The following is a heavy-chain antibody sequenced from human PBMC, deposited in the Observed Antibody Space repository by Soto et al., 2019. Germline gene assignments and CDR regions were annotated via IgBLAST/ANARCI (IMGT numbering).Heavy chain of an antibody. V-gene: IGHV1-18*01. Sequence: QVQLVQSGPEVEKPGASVKVSCKASGYTFTSYGISWVRQAPGQGLEWMGWISTYNGHANYAQNVQGRVSMTTDTSTRTGYMELRSLRSDDTAVYYCARVNGRRYHDGMDVWGQGTTVTVSS. J-gene: IGHJ6*02. CDR1: GYTFTSYG. D-gene: IGHD1-20*01. CDR3: ARVNGRRYHDGMDV. CDR2: ISTYNGHA.